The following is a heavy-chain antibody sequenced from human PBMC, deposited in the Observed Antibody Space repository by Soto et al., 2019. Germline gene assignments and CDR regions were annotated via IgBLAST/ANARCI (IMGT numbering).Heavy chain of an antibody. CDR3: AKAGDAPVDAFDI. V-gene: IGHV3-23*01. CDR2: ISGSGGST. Sequence: EVQLLESGGGLVQPGGSLRLSCAASGFTFSSYAMSWVRQAPGKGLEWVSAISGSGGSTYYADSVKGRFTISRDNSKNTLHLQMNSLRAEDTAVYYCAKAGDAPVDAFDIWGQGTMVTVSS. CDR1: GFTFSSYA. J-gene: IGHJ3*02.